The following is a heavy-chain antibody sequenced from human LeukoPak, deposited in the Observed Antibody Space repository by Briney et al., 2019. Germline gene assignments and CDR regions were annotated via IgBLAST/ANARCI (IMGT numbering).Heavy chain of an antibody. CDR2: IYYSGST. Sequence: SETLSLTCTVSGGSFSSYYWSWIRQPPGKGLEWIGYIYYSGSTNYNPSLKSRVTISVDTFKNQFSLKLSSVTAADTAVYYCARGRRITMIVVVKIGYNWFDPWGQGTLVTVSS. CDR1: GGSFSSYY. D-gene: IGHD3-22*01. J-gene: IGHJ5*02. CDR3: ARGRRITMIVVVKIGYNWFDP. V-gene: IGHV4-59*12.